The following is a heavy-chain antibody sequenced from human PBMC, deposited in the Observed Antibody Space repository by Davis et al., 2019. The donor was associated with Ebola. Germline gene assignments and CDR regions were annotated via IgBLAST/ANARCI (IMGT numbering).Heavy chain of an antibody. V-gene: IGHV1-2*06. Sequence: ASVQVSCKASGYTFTRYYMHWVRPAPGQGLEWMGRTNPNSGGTNYAQKFQGRVTMTRDTSISTAYMELSRLRSDDTAVYYCARLYSSAFYGMDVWGKGTMVTVSS. CDR3: ARLYSSAFYGMDV. D-gene: IGHD6-25*01. CDR1: GYTFTRYY. J-gene: IGHJ6*04. CDR2: TNPNSGGT.